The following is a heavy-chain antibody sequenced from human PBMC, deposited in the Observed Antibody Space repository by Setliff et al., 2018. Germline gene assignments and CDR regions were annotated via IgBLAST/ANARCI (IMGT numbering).Heavy chain of an antibody. D-gene: IGHD6-19*01. CDR1: GYSFTSYG. V-gene: IGHV1-18*04. CDR3: ARSPPNRGSGSGWYGDF. CDR2: ISPYNGDT. Sequence: ASVKVSCKAPGYSFTSYGITWVRQAPGQGLEWMGWISPYNGDTRFAQKFQGRVTVTTDTPTSAGYLELRSLTSDDTAVYYCARSPPNRGSGSGWYGDFWGQGTLVTVSS. J-gene: IGHJ4*02.